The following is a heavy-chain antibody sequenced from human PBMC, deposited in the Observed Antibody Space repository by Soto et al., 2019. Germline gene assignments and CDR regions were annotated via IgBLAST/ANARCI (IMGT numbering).Heavy chain of an antibody. CDR3: LRGASLNFDY. J-gene: IGHJ4*02. CDR2: VNWNGGST. Sequence: EVPLVESGGGVLRPGGSLRLSCAASGFTFDDYGMSWARQAPGKGLEWVSGVNWNGGSTGYADSVKGRFTISRDNAKNSLYLQMNSRRAEDTAFYYCLRGASLNFDYWGQGTLVTVSS. D-gene: IGHD1-26*01. CDR1: GFTFDDYG. V-gene: IGHV3-20*04.